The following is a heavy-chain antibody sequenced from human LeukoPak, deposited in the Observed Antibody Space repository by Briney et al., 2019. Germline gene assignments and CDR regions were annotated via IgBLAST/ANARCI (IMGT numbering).Heavy chain of an antibody. D-gene: IGHD6-13*01. Sequence: GGSLRLSCAASGFTLVNYGMSWVRQPPGGGLEWVSAIRGSGGSTFYADSVKGRFTISRDNAKNSMYLQMNSLRAEDTAVYYCARGRGSTSNSWYSCWGQGTLVSVAT. CDR3: ARGRGSTSNSWYSC. CDR1: GFTLVNYG. CDR2: IRGSGGST. V-gene: IGHV3-23*01. J-gene: IGHJ4*02.